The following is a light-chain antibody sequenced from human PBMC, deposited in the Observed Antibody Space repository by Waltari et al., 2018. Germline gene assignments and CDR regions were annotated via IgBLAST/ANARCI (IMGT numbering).Light chain of an antibody. Sequence: DIQMTQSPSPLSASVGDTVTITCRASQSISSYLNWYQQKPGKAPKLLIYAASSLQSGVPSRFSGSGSGTDFTLTISSLQPEDFATYYCQQSYSTPNTFGQGTKLEIK. CDR2: AAS. V-gene: IGKV1-39*01. CDR1: QSISSY. J-gene: IGKJ2*01. CDR3: QQSYSTPNT.